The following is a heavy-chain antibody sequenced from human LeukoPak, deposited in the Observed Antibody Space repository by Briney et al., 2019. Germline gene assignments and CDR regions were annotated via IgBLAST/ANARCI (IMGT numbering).Heavy chain of an antibody. D-gene: IGHD1-26*01. CDR1: GYTFTGYY. J-gene: IGHJ6*02. CDR3: ARCVGATNYYYYGMDV. V-gene: IGHV1-2*02. Sequence: ASVKVSCKASGYTFTGYYMHWVRQAPGQGLEWMGWINPNSGGTNYAQKFQGRVTMTRDTSISTAYMELNRLRSDDTAVYYCARCVGATNYYYYGMDVWGQGTTVTVSS. CDR2: INPNSGGT.